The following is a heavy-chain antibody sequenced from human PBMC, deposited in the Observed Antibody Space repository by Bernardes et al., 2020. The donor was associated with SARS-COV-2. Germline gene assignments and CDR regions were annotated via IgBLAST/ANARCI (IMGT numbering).Heavy chain of an antibody. V-gene: IGHV4-39*01. CDR2: INYRGDT. J-gene: IGHJ5*02. Sequence: SETLSLTCSVSGGSIGRTRYYWGWIRQAPGKGLEWIGSINYRGDTFHNSSLKSRVSLSVDTSRNVFTLKLSSVTAPDTAVYYCAKFGATFGVTTRRIDAWGQGTRVTVAS. CDR3: AKFGATFGVTTRRIDA. D-gene: IGHD3-3*01. CDR1: GGSIGRTRYY.